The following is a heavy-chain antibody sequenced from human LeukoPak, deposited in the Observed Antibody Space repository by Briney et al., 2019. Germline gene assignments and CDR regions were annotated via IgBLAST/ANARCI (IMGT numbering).Heavy chain of an antibody. D-gene: IGHD3-10*01. CDR2: ISAYNGNT. CDR1: GYTFTSYG. CDR3: ARGNRWHYYGSGSYTHAEYFQH. V-gene: IGHV1-18*01. Sequence: ASVKVSCKASGYTFTSYGISWVRQAPGQGLEWMGWISAYNGNTNYAQKLQGRVTMTTDTSTSTAYMELRSLRSDDTAVYYCARGNRWHYYGSGSYTHAEYFQHWGQGTLVTVSS. J-gene: IGHJ1*01.